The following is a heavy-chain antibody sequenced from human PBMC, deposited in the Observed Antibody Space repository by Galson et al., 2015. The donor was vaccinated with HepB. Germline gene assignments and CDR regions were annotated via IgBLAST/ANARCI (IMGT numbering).Heavy chain of an antibody. V-gene: IGHV4-39*07. Sequence: SETLSLTCTVSGGSISSSSYYWGWIRQPPGKGLEWIGSIYYSGSTYYNPSLKSRVTISLDTSKNQFSLKLSSVTAADAAVYYCARDGTTVPAAIWFDPWGQGTLVTVSS. D-gene: IGHD2-2*02. CDR2: IYYSGST. CDR3: ARDGTTVPAAIWFDP. CDR1: GGSISSSSYY. J-gene: IGHJ5*02.